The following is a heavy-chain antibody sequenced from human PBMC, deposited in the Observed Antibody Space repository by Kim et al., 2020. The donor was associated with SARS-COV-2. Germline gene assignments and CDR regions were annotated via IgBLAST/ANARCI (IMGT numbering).Heavy chain of an antibody. CDR1: GGSFSGYY. V-gene: IGHV4-34*01. CDR2: INHSGST. J-gene: IGHJ4*02. D-gene: IGHD3-3*01. CDR3: ARGVYGVRYYDFWSGYPSVYYFDY. Sequence: SETLSLTCAVYGGSFSGYYWSWIRQPPGKGLEWIGEINHSGSTNYNPSLKSRVTISVDTSKNQFSLKLSSVTAADTAVYYCARGVYGVRYYDFWSGYPSVYYFDYWGQGTLVTVSS.